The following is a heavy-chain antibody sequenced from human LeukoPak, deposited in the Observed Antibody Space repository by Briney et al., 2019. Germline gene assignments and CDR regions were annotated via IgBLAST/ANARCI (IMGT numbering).Heavy chain of an antibody. CDR2: ISGSGVST. CDR1: GFTFSSYA. V-gene: IGHV3-23*01. Sequence: GGSLRLSCAASGFTFSSYAMSWVRQAPGKGLEWVSVISGSGVSTYYADSVKGRFTISRDNSKNTLCLQMNSLRAEDTAVYYCAKGLPSGNSFDYWGQGTLVTVSS. J-gene: IGHJ4*02. CDR3: AKGLPSGNSFDY. D-gene: IGHD2-15*01.